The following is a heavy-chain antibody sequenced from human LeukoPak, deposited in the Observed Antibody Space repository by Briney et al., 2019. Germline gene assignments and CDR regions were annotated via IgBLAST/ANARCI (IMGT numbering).Heavy chain of an antibody. V-gene: IGHV3-20*04. Sequence: PGGSLRLSCAASGFTFDDYGMSWVRQAPGKGLEWVSGISWNGGTTGYADSVKGRFTISRDDAKNSLYLQTNSLRAEDTALYYCARLGGNWNAPGDYWGQGTLVTVSS. CDR2: ISWNGGTT. J-gene: IGHJ4*02. CDR3: ARLGGNWNAPGDY. CDR1: GFTFDDYG. D-gene: IGHD1-1*01.